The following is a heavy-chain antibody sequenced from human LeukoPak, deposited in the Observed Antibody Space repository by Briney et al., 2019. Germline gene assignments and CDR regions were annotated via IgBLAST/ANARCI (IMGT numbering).Heavy chain of an antibody. CDR3: AREEVKSFDN. CDR1: GFMFSGYW. J-gene: IGHJ5*02. V-gene: IGHV3-7*03. Sequence: GGSLSLSCAASGFMFSGYWMTWVRQAPGKGLEWVANIKGDGSETSYVTSVRGRFTISRDNAKNSLYLQMNNLRVEDTAVYCCAREEVKSFDNWGQGTLVTVSS. CDR2: IKGDGSET.